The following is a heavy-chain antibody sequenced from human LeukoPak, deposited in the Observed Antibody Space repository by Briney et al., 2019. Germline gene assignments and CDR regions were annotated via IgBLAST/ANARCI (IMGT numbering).Heavy chain of an antibody. CDR1: GFTFGDYA. V-gene: IGHV3-49*03. CDR2: IRSKAYGGTT. CDR3: TRDSSTLGLDV. D-gene: IGHD5/OR15-5a*01. J-gene: IGHJ6*02. Sequence: GGSLRLSCTASGFTFGDYAMSWFRQAPGKGLEWVGFIRSKAYGGTTEYAASVKGRFTISRDDSKSIAYLQMNSLKTEVTAVYYCTRDSSTLGLDVWGQGTTVTVSS.